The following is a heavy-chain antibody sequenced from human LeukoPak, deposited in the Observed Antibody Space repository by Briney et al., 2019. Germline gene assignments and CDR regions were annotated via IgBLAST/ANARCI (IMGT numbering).Heavy chain of an antibody. J-gene: IGHJ4*02. CDR2: ITGSGGST. CDR1: GFTFSNYG. CDR3: AKDQRSLAVAGRYFDY. D-gene: IGHD6-19*01. Sequence: PGGTLRLSCAASGFTFSNYGLSWVRQAPGKGLEWVSGITGSGGSTYYADSVKGRFTISRDNSKNTLYLQMNSLRAEDTAVYYCAKDQRSLAVAGRYFDYWGQGTLVTVSS. V-gene: IGHV3-23*01.